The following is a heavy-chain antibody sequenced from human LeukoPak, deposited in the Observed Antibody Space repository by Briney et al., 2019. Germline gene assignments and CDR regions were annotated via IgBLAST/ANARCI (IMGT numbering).Heavy chain of an antibody. CDR1: GGTFSSYA. Sequence: GASVKVFCKASGGTFSSYAISWVRQAPGQGLEWMGGIIPIFGTANYAQKFQGRVTITADKSTSTAYMELSSLRSEDTAVYYCARDGEGGYYGSGSYPFDYWGQGTLVTVSS. J-gene: IGHJ4*02. V-gene: IGHV1-69*06. CDR3: ARDGEGGYYGSGSYPFDY. D-gene: IGHD3-10*01. CDR2: IIPIFGTA.